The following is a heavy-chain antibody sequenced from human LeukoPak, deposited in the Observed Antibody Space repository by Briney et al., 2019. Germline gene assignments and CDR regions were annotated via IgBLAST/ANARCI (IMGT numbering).Heavy chain of an antibody. J-gene: IGHJ4*02. CDR2: IIPIFGTA. CDR1: GGTFSSYA. V-gene: IGHV1-69*13. D-gene: IGHD3-22*01. CDR3: ARDRYYYDSSGYYHFDY. Sequence: SVKVSCKASGGTFSSYAISWVRQAPGQGLEWVGGIIPIFGTANYAQKFQGRVTITADESTSTAYMELSSLRSEDTAVYYCARDRYYYDSSGYYHFDYWGQGTLVTVSS.